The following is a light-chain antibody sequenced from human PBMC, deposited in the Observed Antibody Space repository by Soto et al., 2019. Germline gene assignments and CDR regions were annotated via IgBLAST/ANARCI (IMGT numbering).Light chain of an antibody. J-gene: IGLJ1*01. CDR3: TSYTTSTTLV. V-gene: IGLV2-14*03. Sequence: QSALTQPASVSGSPGQSITISCTGTSSDVGAYNYVSWYQQHPGIPPKLFIYGVRNRPSGVSNRFSGSKSGNTASLTISGLQAEDEADYYCTSYTTSTTLVFGTGTQLTVL. CDR2: GVR. CDR1: SSDVGAYNY.